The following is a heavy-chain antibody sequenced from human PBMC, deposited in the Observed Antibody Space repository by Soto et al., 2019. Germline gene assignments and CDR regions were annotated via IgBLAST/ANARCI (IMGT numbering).Heavy chain of an antibody. J-gene: IGHJ3*02. V-gene: IGHV4-30-2*01. D-gene: IGHD3-22*01. Sequence: PSETLYLACAVSGGSISTGGYSWSWIRQPPGKGLEWIGYIYHSGSTYYNPSLKSRVTISVDRSKNQFSLKLSSVTAADTAVYYCASTYYYDSSAYFHAFDIWGQGTMVTVSS. CDR1: GGSISTGGYS. CDR2: IYHSGST. CDR3: ASTYYYDSSAYFHAFDI.